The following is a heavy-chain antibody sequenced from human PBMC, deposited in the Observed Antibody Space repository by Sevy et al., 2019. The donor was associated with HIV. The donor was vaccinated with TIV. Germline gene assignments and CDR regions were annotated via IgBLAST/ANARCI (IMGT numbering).Heavy chain of an antibody. CDR3: AREGNSAPKNNWFDP. J-gene: IGHJ5*02. Sequence: ATVKVSCKASGYTFTSYYMHWVRQAPGQGLEWMGIINPSGGSTSYAQKFQGRVTMTRDTSTSTVYMELSSLRSEDSAVYYCAREGNSAPKNNWFDPWGQGTAVTVSS. V-gene: IGHV1-46*03. CDR2: INPSGGST. D-gene: IGHD1-1*01. CDR1: GYTFTSYY.